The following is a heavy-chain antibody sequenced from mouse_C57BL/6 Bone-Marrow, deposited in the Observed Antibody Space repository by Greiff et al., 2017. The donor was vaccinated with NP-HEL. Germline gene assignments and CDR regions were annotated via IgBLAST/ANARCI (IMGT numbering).Heavy chain of an antibody. CDR2: INPNNGGT. D-gene: IGHD2-3*01. CDR1: GYTFTDYY. Sequence: EVQLQQSGPELVKPGASVKISCKASGYTFTDYYMNWVKQSHGKSLEWIGDINPNNGGTSYNQKFKGKATLTVDKSSSTAYMELRSLTSEDSAVYYCARAADDGYYSFAYWGQGTLVTVSA. V-gene: IGHV1-26*01. CDR3: ARAADDGYYSFAY. J-gene: IGHJ3*01.